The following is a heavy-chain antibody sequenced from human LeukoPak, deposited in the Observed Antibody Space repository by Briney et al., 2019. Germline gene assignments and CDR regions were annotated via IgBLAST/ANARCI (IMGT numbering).Heavy chain of an antibody. CDR1: GYTFSSYD. CDR2: MNPSSGNT. J-gene: IGHJ6*03. D-gene: IGHD3-16*01. V-gene: IGHV1-8*01. Sequence: GASVKVSCKASGYTFSSYDVNWVQQATGQGLEWMGWMNPSSGNTAYAQKFQGRVTIIRNTSISTAYMELSSLRSEDTAVYYCARAAGGTRNYYMDVWAKGTTVTVSS. CDR3: ARAAGGTRNYYMDV.